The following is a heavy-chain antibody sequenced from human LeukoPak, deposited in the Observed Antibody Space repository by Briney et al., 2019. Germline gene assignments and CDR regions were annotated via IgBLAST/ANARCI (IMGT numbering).Heavy chain of an antibody. CDR2: IYPGDSDT. CDR3: ARRGYSGYEGAWFDP. CDR1: GYNFTTYW. V-gene: IGHV5-51*01. Sequence: GESLKISCKGSGYNFTTYWIGRVRQMPGKGLEWMGIIYPGDSDTRYSPSFQGQVTISADKSISTAYLQCSSLKASDTAMYYCARRGYSGYEGAWFDPWGQGTLVTVSS. D-gene: IGHD5-12*01. J-gene: IGHJ5*02.